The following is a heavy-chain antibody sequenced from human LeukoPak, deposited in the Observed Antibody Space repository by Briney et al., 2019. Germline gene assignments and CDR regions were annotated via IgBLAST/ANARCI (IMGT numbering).Heavy chain of an antibody. CDR1: GGSISSSNW. V-gene: IGHV4-4*02. D-gene: IGHD5-12*01. J-gene: IGHJ4*02. CDR2: IYHSGST. Sequence: SGTLSLTCAVSGGSISSSNWWSWVRPPPGKELEWIGEIYHSGSTNYNPSLKSRVTISVDKSKNQFSLKLSSVTAADTAVYYCASSWISNRPFDYWGQGTLVTVSS. CDR3: ASSWISNRPFDY.